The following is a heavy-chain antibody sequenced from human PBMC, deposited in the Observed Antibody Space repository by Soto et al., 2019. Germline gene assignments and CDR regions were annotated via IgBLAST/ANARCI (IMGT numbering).Heavy chain of an antibody. CDR3: ASPFILDAFDI. D-gene: IGHD3-16*02. J-gene: IGHJ3*02. V-gene: IGHV3-74*01. CDR2: IHSDGSST. Sequence: EVQLVESGGGLVQPGGSLRLSCAASGFTFSSYWMHWVRQAQGKGLVWVSRIHSDGSSTSYADSVKGRFTISRDNAKNTRYLQMNSLRAEDTAVYDCASPFILDAFDIWGQGTMVTVSS. CDR1: GFTFSSYW.